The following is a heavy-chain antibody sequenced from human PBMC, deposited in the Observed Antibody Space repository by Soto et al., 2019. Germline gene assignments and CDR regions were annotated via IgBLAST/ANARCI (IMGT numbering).Heavy chain of an antibody. J-gene: IGHJ6*02. D-gene: IGHD2-2*01. CDR1: GYTFTRNW. V-gene: IGHV5-51*01. Sequence: GESLKISCKGSGYTFTRNWIGWVRQMPGKGLEWMGIIFPIDSDTRYSPSSQGQVTISADNSISTAYLQWSSLRASDTAMYYCARLSTPRGMDVRGQGTTVTVSS. CDR2: IFPIDSDT. CDR3: ARLSTPRGMDV.